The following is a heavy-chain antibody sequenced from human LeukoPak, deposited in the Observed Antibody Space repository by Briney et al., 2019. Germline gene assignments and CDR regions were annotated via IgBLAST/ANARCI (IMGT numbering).Heavy chain of an antibody. Sequence: GGSLRLSCAASGFTFSDYYMSWIRQAPGKGLEWVSYISSSSSYTNYADSVKGRFTISRDNAKNSLYLQMNSLRAEDTAVYYCARASLYSSGWFDYWGQGTLVTVSS. CDR1: GFTFSDYY. V-gene: IGHV3-11*06. J-gene: IGHJ5*01. D-gene: IGHD6-19*01. CDR2: ISSSSSYT. CDR3: ARASLYSSGWFDY.